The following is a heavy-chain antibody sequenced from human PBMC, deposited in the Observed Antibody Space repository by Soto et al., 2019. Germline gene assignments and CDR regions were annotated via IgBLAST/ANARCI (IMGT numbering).Heavy chain of an antibody. V-gene: IGHV4-39*03. J-gene: IGHJ4*01. CDR1: GGSISSSSYY. Sequence: PSETLSLTCTVSGGSISSSSYYWGWIRQPPGQGLEWLGTIYSLGNTYYNPSLKSRVTISVDKSKSQLFLKLSSVTAPDTAVYYCSTDSYFTLKLVRLDYWGLGTLVTVSS. CDR2: IYSLGNT. D-gene: IGHD2-21*01. CDR3: STDSYFTLKLVRLDY.